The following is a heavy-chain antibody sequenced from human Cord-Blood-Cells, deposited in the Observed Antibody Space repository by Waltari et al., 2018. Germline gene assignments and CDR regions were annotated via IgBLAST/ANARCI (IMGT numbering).Heavy chain of an antibody. CDR2: IYYSGT. J-gene: IGHJ4*02. V-gene: IGHV4-39*01. Sequence: QLQLQESGPGLVKPSETLSLTCTVSGGSISSSSYYWGWIRQPPGKGLEWIGSIYYSGTYYNPSLKSRVTISVDTSKNQFSLKLCSVTAADTAVYYCAKSYSSSTYYFDYWGQGTLVTVSS. CDR3: AKSYSSSTYYFDY. D-gene: IGHD6-13*01. CDR1: GGSISSSSYY.